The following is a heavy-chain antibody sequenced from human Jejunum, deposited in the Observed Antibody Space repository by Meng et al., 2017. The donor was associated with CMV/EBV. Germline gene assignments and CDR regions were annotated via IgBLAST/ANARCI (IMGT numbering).Heavy chain of an antibody. V-gene: IGHV3-53*01. D-gene: IGHD3-22*01. CDR1: GLTVSNNY. CDR2: IYTDGST. CDR3: TRVDTTMIGGWKPFDY. J-gene: IGHJ4*02. Sequence: GRWVGVGGGLIQPGGSLLLSCAASGLTVSNNYMTWVRQAPGQRLEWVSVIYTDGSTFYADSVTGRFTISRDNSRNTVYLQMNSLRAEDSAVYYCTRVDTTMIGGWKPFDYWGQGTLVTVSS.